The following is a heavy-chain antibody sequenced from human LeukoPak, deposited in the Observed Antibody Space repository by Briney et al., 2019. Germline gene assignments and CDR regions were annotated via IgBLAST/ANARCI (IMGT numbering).Heavy chain of an antibody. CDR1: GGSFSGYY. J-gene: IGHJ5*02. V-gene: IGHV4-34*01. CDR2: INHSGST. Sequence: SETLSLTCAVYGGSFSGYYWSWIRQPPGKGLEWIGEINHSGSTNYNPSLKSRVTISVDTSKNQFSLKLSSVTAADTAVYYCARAYCTSTSCSWFDPWGQGTLVTVSS. CDR3: ARAYCTSTSCSWFDP. D-gene: IGHD2-2*01.